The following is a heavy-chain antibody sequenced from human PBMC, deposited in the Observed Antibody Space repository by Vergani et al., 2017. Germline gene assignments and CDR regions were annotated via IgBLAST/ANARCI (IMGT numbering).Heavy chain of an antibody. J-gene: IGHJ4*02. V-gene: IGHV4-59*12. CDR3: AREMGRGYYGSGSYYNPLDY. D-gene: IGHD3-10*01. CDR1: GGSISSYY. CDR2: IYYSGST. Sequence: QVQLQESGPGLVKPSETLSLTCTVSGGSISSYYWSWIRQPPGKGLEWIGYIYYSGSTYYNPSLKSRVTISVDTSKNQFSLKLSSVTAADTAVYYCAREMGRGYYGSGSYYNPLDYWGQGTLVTVSS.